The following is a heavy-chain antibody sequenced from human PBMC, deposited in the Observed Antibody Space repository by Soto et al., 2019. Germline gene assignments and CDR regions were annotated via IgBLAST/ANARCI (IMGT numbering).Heavy chain of an antibody. CDR3: AKDRAYSGHDYYYYGLDV. V-gene: IGHV3-30*18. CDR2: ISYDGINN. CDR1: GFTFSTYG. J-gene: IGHJ6*02. Sequence: GGSLRLSCAASGFTFSTYGMHWVRQPPGKGLEWVAVISYDGINNYYADSVKGRFTISRDNFKGTLHLQMNSLSAEDTAVYYCAKDRAYSGHDYYYYGLDVWGQGTTVTVSS. D-gene: IGHD5-12*01.